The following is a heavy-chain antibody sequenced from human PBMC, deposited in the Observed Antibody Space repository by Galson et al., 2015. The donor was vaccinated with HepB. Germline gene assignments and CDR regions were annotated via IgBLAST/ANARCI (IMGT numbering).Heavy chain of an antibody. CDR2: IYPGDSDT. D-gene: IGHD2-8*01. CDR1: GYRFPMYW. V-gene: IGHV5-51*03. Sequence: QSGAEVKKPGESLKISCTGSGYRFPMYWIDWVRQMPGKGLEWMGIIYPGDSDTRYTPSFQGQVTISADKSISTAYLQWSSLQASDPAMYCCARRNGSADYWGLGTLFVVSS. J-gene: IGHJ4*02. CDR3: ARRNGSADY.